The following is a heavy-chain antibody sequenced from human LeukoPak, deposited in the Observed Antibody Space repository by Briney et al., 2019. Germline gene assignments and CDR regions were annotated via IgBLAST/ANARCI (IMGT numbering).Heavy chain of an antibody. CDR2: IKQDGSEK. CDR1: GFTFSTYW. D-gene: IGHD6-6*01. V-gene: IGHV3-7*01. J-gene: IGHJ4*02. CDR3: ARDLPTGSDYFDY. Sequence: PGGSLRLSCAASGFTFSTYWRGWVRQAPGRGREGVPNIKQDGSEKYYVDSVKGRFTISRDNAKNSLYLQMSSLRADDTAVYYCARDLPTGSDYFDYWGQGTLVTVSS.